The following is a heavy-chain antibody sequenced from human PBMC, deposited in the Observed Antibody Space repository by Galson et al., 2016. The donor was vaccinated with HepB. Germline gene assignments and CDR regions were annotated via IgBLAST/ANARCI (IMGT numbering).Heavy chain of an antibody. CDR3: ARAHCSSTGCRTNLDY. V-gene: IGHV3-33*01. J-gene: IGHJ4*02. D-gene: IGHD2-2*01. Sequence: LRLSCAASGFNFSTYAMHWVRQAPGKGLEWVSVIWYDGSDEKYGDSVKGRFTASRDNSKNTLYLQMDSLRAEDTAVYYCARAHCSSTGCRTNLDYWGQGTLVIVSS. CDR1: GFNFSTYA. CDR2: IWYDGSDE.